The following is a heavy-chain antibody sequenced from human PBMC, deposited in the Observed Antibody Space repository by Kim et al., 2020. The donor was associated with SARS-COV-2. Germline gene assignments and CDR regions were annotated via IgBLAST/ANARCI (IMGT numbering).Heavy chain of an antibody. D-gene: IGHD4-17*01. J-gene: IGHJ4*02. V-gene: IGHV3-23*01. Sequence: RTYDDDSVKGRYNNSRNKSKNTLYLQMNGLRSEDTAVYYCAKGGYGDYDYWGQGTLVTVAS. CDR3: AKGGYGDYDY. CDR2: RT.